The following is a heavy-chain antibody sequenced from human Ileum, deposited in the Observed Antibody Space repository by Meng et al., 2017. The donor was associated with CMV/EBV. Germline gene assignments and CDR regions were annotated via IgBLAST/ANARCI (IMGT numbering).Heavy chain of an antibody. D-gene: IGHD2-2*01. CDR3: ARGRGEYCSSTSCEVSRYGMNV. V-gene: IGHV3-30*04. J-gene: IGHJ6*02. Sequence: GGSLRLSCAASGFIFSNYAMHWVRQAPGKGLEWVADISDDGSRKYYADTVKGRFTISRDNAKNSLYLQMNSLRAEDTALYYCARGRGEYCSSTSCEVSRYGMNVWGQGTTVTVSS. CDR2: ISDDGSRK. CDR1: GFIFSNYA.